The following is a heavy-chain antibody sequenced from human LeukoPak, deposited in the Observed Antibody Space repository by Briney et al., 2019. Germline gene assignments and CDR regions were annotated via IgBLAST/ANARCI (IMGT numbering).Heavy chain of an antibody. CDR3: ARWRWLQFGGPYYCDY. V-gene: IGHV4-59*11. D-gene: IGHD5-24*01. CDR2: IYYSGST. Sequence: SETLSLTCTVSGGSISRHYWSWIRQPPGKGLEWIGYIYYSGSTNYNPSPKSRVTISVDTCKNQFSLKLSSVTAADTAVYYCARWRWLQFGGPYYCDYWGQGTLVTVSS. J-gene: IGHJ4*02. CDR1: GGSISRHY.